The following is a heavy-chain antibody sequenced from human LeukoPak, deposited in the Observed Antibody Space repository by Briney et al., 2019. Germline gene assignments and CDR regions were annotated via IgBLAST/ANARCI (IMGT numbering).Heavy chain of an antibody. Sequence: SETLSVTCTVSGGSISRYYWSWIRQPPGKGLEWIGYLYYSGSTNYNPSLKSRVTISVDTSKNQFSLKLSSVTAADTAVYYCARQQLSQLYYFDYWGQGTLVTVSS. CDR1: GGSISRYY. J-gene: IGHJ4*02. CDR3: ARQQLSQLYYFDY. CDR2: LYYSGST. V-gene: IGHV4-59*01. D-gene: IGHD6-13*01.